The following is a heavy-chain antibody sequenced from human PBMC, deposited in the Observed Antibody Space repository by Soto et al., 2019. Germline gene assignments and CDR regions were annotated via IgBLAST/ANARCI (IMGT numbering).Heavy chain of an antibody. Sequence: QLQLQESGPRLVKPSETLSLTCSVSGGSISSSSYSWGWIRQPPGKGLEWIGTIYYSGSTHYNPSREGRVAISADTPITLLSLRLSSVTAADTAVYYCGRQPGHCGSTTCFGYYSVDVCGQGTTVTVS. V-gene: IGHV4-39*01. CDR1: GGSISSSSYS. D-gene: IGHD2-2*01. CDR3: GRQPGHCGSTTCFGYYSVDV. CDR2: IYYSGST. J-gene: IGHJ6*02.